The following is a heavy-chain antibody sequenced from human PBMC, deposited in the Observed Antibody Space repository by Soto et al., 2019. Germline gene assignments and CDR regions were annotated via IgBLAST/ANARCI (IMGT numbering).Heavy chain of an antibody. CDR1: GFTFNTYA. J-gene: IGHJ4*02. Sequence: EVQLLESGGGLLQPGGSLRLSCAASGFTFNTYAMSWVRQAPGKGLEGVSSINNGGDNIYYADSVKGRFTISRDNSKSTLYLQMNSLRAEDTAVYYCAKTFLARYCSSSICYDPADYFDYWGQGTLVTVSS. D-gene: IGHD2-2*01. CDR2: INNGGDNI. V-gene: IGHV3-23*01. CDR3: AKTFLARYCSSSICYDPADYFDY.